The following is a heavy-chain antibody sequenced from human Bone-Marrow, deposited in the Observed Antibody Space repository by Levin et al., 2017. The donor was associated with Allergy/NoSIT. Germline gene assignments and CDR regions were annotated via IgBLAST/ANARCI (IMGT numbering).Heavy chain of an antibody. CDR1: GFTFRSYG. V-gene: IGHV3-30*03. D-gene: IGHD2/OR15-2a*01. CDR2: ISYDGSTS. CDR3: ARADYLPSGGSGMDV. Sequence: GGSLRLSCVVSGFTFRSYGMHWVRQAAGKGLEWVAVISYDGSTSYYADSVKGRFTISRDTSKNTLDLQMNSLRPEDTAEYFCARADYLPSGGSGMDVWGQGTTVTVSS. J-gene: IGHJ6*02.